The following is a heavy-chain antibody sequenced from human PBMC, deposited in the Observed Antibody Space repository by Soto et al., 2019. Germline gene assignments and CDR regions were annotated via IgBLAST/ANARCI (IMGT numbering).Heavy chain of an antibody. CDR1: GGGTLSNDA. D-gene: IGHD2-21*02. Sequence: QVHLVQSGADGRKSGSSVRVSCTASGGGTLSNDAISWVRQAPGQGLEWLGRISPFVGTTDYSKSFQGRLTMTADASTGTGYMDLRSLKSGDTAVYYCAREVVTETTWGSFDSWGQGTLVTVSS. CDR2: ISPFVGTT. CDR3: AREVVTETTWGSFDS. V-gene: IGHV1-69*01. J-gene: IGHJ4*02.